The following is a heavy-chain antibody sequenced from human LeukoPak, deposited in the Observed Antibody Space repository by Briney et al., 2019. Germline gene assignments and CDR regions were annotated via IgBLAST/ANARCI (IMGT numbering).Heavy chain of an antibody. CDR1: GGSITTTNY. CDR2: ISLSGYT. J-gene: IGHJ4*02. Sequence: PSGTLSLTCGVSGGSITTTNYWSSVRQSPGRGLEWIGEISLSGYTGFNPSLRGRVTMSLDESKNHLSLTLTSVTAADTAIYYCSRESGPYSPFGHWGQGILVTVTT. CDR3: SRESGPYSPFGH. D-gene: IGHD1-26*01. V-gene: IGHV4-4*02.